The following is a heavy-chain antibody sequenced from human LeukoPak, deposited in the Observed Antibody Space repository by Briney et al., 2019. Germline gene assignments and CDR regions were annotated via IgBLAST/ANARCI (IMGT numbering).Heavy chain of an antibody. Sequence: GGSLRLSCAASGFTFSSYAMSWVRQAPGKGLEWVSAISGSGGSTYYADSVKGRFTISRDNSKNTLYLQMYSLRAEDTAVYYCAKVYCSSTSCYKFDPWGQGTLVTVSS. D-gene: IGHD2-2*02. J-gene: IGHJ5*02. CDR1: GFTFSSYA. CDR3: AKVYCSSTSCYKFDP. CDR2: ISGSGGST. V-gene: IGHV3-23*01.